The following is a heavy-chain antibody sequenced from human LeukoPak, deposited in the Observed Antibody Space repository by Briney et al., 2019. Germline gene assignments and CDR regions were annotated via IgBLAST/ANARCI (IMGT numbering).Heavy chain of an antibody. V-gene: IGHV4-59*12. Sequence: SETLSLTCTVSGGSISSYYWSWIRQPPGKGLEWIGYIYYSGSTYYNPSLKSRVTISVDTSKNQFSLKLSSVTAADTAVYYCARDAGISTMYFDYWGQGTLVTVSS. CDR1: GGSISSYY. D-gene: IGHD3-3*02. CDR2: IYYSGST. J-gene: IGHJ4*02. CDR3: ARDAGISTMYFDY.